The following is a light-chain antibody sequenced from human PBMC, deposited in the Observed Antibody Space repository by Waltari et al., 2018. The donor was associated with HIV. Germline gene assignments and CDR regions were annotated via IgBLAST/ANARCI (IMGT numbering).Light chain of an antibody. J-gene: IGLJ2*01. CDR1: SSNIGSNY. CDR2: RNN. V-gene: IGLV1-47*01. Sequence: QSVLTQPPSASGTPGQRVTISCSGSSSNIGSNYVYWYQQLPGTAPKLLIYRNNQRPSGVRDRFSGSKSGTSASLAISGLRSDDEADYYCAAWDGSLSAYVLFGGGTKLTVL. CDR3: AAWDGSLSAYVL.